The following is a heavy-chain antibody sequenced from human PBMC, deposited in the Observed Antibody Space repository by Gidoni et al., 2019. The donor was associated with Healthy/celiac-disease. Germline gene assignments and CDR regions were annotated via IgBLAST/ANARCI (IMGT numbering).Heavy chain of an antibody. D-gene: IGHD2-2*01. CDR3: ARGGVPAATYGMDV. Sequence: QVQLQESGPGLVKPSGTLSLTCAVSGGSIRSSNWCSGVRQPPGKGLEWIGEIYHSGRTNYNPSLKSPVTISVDKSKNQFSLKLSSVTAADTAVYYCARGGVPAATYGMDVWGQGTTVTVSS. J-gene: IGHJ6*01. CDR1: GGSIRSSNW. CDR2: IYHSGRT. V-gene: IGHV4-4*02.